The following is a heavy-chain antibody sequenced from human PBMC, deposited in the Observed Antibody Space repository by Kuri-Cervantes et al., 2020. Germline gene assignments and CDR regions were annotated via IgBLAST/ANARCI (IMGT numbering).Heavy chain of an antibody. CDR3: ATRDVYNYYLAF. V-gene: IGHV4-59*12. D-gene: IGHD5-24*01. CDR2: IYCSGST. J-gene: IGHJ4*01. Sequence: SETLSLTCTVSGGSISSYYWSWIRQPPGKGLEWIGYIYCSGSTNYNPSLKSRVTISVDTSKNQFSLKLSSVTAADTAVYYCATRDVYNYYLAFWGRGTLVTVSS. CDR1: GGSISSYY.